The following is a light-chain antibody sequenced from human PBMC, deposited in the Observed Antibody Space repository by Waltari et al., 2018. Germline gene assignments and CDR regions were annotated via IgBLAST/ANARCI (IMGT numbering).Light chain of an antibody. CDR3: AAWDDSLSGVV. CDR1: SSNIGSTF. J-gene: IGLJ2*01. V-gene: IGLV1-47*01. Sequence: QSVLTQPPSASGTPGQKVTISCSGSSSNIGSTFVYWYQQLPGTAPKLLIYRNNQPPSGVPDRFSGPKSATSASLAIGGLRSEDEADYYYAAWDDSLSGVVFGGGTKLTVL. CDR2: RNN.